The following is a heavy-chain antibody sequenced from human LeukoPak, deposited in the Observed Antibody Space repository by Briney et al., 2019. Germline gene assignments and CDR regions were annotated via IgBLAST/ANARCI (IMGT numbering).Heavy chain of an antibody. CDR2: ISYSGRT. D-gene: IGHD1-14*01. J-gene: IGHJ5*02. V-gene: IGHV4-39*01. CDR3: ARDQQYHRPAGRFDP. Sequence: SETLSLTCTVSDGSISSNSYYWGWIRQPPGKGLEWIGSISYSGRTYYNPSLESRVTISVDASKNQFSLELNSVTAADTAVYYCARDQQYHRPAGRFDPWGQGTLVTVSS. CDR1: DGSISSNSYY.